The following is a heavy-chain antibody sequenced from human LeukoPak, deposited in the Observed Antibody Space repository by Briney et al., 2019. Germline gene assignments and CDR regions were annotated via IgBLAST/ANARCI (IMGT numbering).Heavy chain of an antibody. CDR1: GFTFSSFT. V-gene: IGHV3-21*01. CDR3: ARDLEKTLGVGNAFDI. CDR2: ISRSSSYI. J-gene: IGHJ3*02. Sequence: GGSLRLSCAASGFTFSSFTMNWVRQAPGKGLEWVSSISRSSSYIYYADSVKGRLTISRDNAKNSLYLQMNSLRAEDTAVYYCARDLEKTLGVGNAFDIWGQGTMVTVSS. D-gene: IGHD1-1*01.